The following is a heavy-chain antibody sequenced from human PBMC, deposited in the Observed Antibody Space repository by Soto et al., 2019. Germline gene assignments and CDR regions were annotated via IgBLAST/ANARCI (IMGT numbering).Heavy chain of an antibody. CDR2: IYYSGST. Sequence: SETLSLTCTVSGGSISSGDYYWSWIRQPPGKGLEWIGYIYYSGSTYYNPSLKSRVTISVDTSKNQFSLKLSSVTAADTAVYXXXXASPDVTDVWGQGTTVTVSS. J-gene: IGHJ6*02. CDR3: XXASPDVTDV. CDR1: GGSISSGDYY. V-gene: IGHV4-30-4*01. D-gene: IGHD3-10*02.